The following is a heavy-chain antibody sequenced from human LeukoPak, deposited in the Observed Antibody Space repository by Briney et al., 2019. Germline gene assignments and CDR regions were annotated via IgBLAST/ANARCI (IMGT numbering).Heavy chain of an antibody. CDR3: ARELYGSGSYSAFDI. D-gene: IGHD3-10*01. J-gene: IGHJ3*02. CDR2: VHYTGST. V-gene: IGHV4-59*01. Sequence: SETLSLRCAVAGGCIDFYYWGWIRQPPGKGLEWIGYVHYTGSTNYNPSLKSRVTISLDTSKNKFSLNLRSVTAADTAVYYCARELYGSGSYSAFDIWGQGTMVTVSS. CDR1: GGCIDFYY.